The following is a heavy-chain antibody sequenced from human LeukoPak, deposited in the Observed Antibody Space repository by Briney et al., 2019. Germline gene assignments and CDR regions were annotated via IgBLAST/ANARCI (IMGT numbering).Heavy chain of an antibody. CDR1: GFTFSSYS. V-gene: IGHV3-48*01. CDR3: ARDLNDFWSGYSYDY. Sequence: TGGSLRLSCAASGFTFSSYSMNWVRQAPGKGLEWVSYISSSSSTIYYADSVKGRFTISRDSAKNSLYLQMNSLRAEDTAVCYCARDLNDFWSGYSYDYWGQGTLVTVSS. D-gene: IGHD3-3*01. J-gene: IGHJ4*02. CDR2: ISSSSSTI.